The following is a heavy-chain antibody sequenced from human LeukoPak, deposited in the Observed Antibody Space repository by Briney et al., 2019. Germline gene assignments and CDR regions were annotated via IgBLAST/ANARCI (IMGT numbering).Heavy chain of an antibody. J-gene: IGHJ4*02. CDR1: GFTFSNYG. Sequence: GGSLRLSCAAAGFTFSNYGMHWVRQAPGKGLQWVAYIRYDGRNKYSADSVKGRFTIYRDNSKSTLYLQMNSLRPEDTAVYYCAKGGSNNWSFDNWGQGTLVTVSS. D-gene: IGHD1-1*01. V-gene: IGHV3-30*02. CDR2: IRYDGRNK. CDR3: AKGGSNNWSFDN.